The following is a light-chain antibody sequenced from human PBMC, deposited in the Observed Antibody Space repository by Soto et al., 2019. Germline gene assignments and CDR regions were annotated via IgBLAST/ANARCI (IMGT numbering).Light chain of an antibody. J-gene: IGKJ4*01. V-gene: IGKV1-9*01. CDR2: AGT. Sequence: IQLTQSPSSLSASVGDRVTITCQASQDINSYLAWYQQKPGKAPNLLIYAGTSLQSGVPSRFSGSGSGTEFTLTISSLQPEDFATYHCQQLHVYPSTFGGGTKVE. CDR1: QDINSY. CDR3: QQLHVYPST.